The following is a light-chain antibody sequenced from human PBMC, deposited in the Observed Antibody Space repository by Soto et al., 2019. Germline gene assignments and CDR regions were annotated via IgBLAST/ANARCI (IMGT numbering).Light chain of an antibody. CDR1: QNVLYSYTNKSY. CDR3: QQYYSTPRT. V-gene: IGKV4-1*01. CDR2: WAS. Sequence: DIAMTQSPDSLAVSLGERATINCRSSQNVLYSYTNKSYLAWYKQNPGQPPRLLIYWASSRESGVPERFSGSGSGTDFTLTISSLQAEDVAVYYCQQYYSTPRTFGQGTKVELK. J-gene: IGKJ1*01.